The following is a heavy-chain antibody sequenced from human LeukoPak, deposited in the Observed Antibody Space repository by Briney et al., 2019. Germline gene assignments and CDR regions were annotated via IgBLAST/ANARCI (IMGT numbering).Heavy chain of an antibody. CDR2: IYYSGST. J-gene: IGHJ5*02. V-gene: IGHV4-59*01. CDR1: GGSISSYY. D-gene: IGHD3-3*01. Sequence: PSETLSLTCTVSGGSISSYYWSWIRQPPGKGLEWIGYIYYSGSTNYNPSLKSRVTISVDTSKNQFSLKLSSVTAADTAVYYCARFLESYNWFDPWGQGTLVTVSS. CDR3: ARFLESYNWFDP.